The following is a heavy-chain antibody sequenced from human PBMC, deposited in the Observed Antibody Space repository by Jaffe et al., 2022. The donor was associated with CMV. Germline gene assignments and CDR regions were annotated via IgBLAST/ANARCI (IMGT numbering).Heavy chain of an antibody. CDR3: AKRPAYYYDSSGYWPHAFDI. D-gene: IGHD3-22*01. J-gene: IGHJ3*02. Sequence: QVQLQESGPGLVKPSETLSLTCSVSGGSISSYYWSWIRQPPGKGLEWIGFVSYSGSTKYNPSLKSRVTISVDTSKNQFSLRLSSVTAADTAVYYCAKRPAYYYDSSGYWPHAFDIWGQGTMVTVSS. CDR1: GGSISSYY. V-gene: IGHV4-59*08. CDR2: VSYSGST.